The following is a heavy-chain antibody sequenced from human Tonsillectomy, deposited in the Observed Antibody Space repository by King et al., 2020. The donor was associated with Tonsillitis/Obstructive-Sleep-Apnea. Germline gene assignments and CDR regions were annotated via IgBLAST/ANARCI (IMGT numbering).Heavy chain of an antibody. CDR1: GYTFTSYA. D-gene: IGHD3-3*01. J-gene: IGHJ4*02. CDR2: INAGNGNT. Sequence: QLVQSGAEVKKPGASVKVSCKASGYTFTSYAMHCVRQAPGQRLEWMGWINAGNGNTKYSQKFQGRVTITRDTSASTAYMELSSLRSEDTAVYYCARVKLRFLEWLPNYYFDYWGQGTLVTVSS. V-gene: IGHV1-3*01. CDR3: ARVKLRFLEWLPNYYFDY.